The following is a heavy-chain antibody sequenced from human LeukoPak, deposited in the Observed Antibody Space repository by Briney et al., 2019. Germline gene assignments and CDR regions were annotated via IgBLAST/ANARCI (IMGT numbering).Heavy chain of an antibody. D-gene: IGHD5-18*01. Sequence: ASETLSLTCAVYGGSFSGYYWSWIRQPPGKGLEWIGEINHSGSTNYNPSLKSRVTISVNTSKNQFSLKLSSVTAADTAVYYCARDLGYSYGYDYWGQGTLVTVSS. CDR1: GGSFSGYY. V-gene: IGHV4-34*01. CDR3: ARDLGYSYGYDY. CDR2: INHSGST. J-gene: IGHJ4*02.